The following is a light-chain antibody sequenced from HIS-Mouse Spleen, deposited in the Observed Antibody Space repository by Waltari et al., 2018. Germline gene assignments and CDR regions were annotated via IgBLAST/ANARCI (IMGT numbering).Light chain of an antibody. CDR2: GKN. J-gene: IGLJ2*01. Sequence: SSELTQDPAVSVALGQTVRITCQGDSLRSYYASWYQQKPGQAPVLVIYGKNNRPSGIPDRFAGSSSGNTASLTITGAQAEDEADYYCSSRDSSGNPYVVFGGGTKLTVL. CDR1: SLRSYY. CDR3: SSRDSSGNPYVV. V-gene: IGLV3-19*01.